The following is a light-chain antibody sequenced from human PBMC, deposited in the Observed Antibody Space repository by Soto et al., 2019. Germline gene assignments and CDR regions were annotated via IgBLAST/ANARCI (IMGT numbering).Light chain of an antibody. Sequence: QSALTQPASVSGSPGQSITISCTGTSSDIGGSNYVSWYQQHPGKAPKVIVYEVSNRPSGVSSRFSGSKSGNTASLTISGLQPEDEADYYCSSYTISSPYVFGTGTKLTVL. CDR3: SSYTISSPYV. CDR2: EVS. J-gene: IGLJ1*01. CDR1: SSDIGGSNY. V-gene: IGLV2-14*01.